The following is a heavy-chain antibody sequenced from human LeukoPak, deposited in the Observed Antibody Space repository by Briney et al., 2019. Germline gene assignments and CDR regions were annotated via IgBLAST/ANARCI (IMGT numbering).Heavy chain of an antibody. D-gene: IGHD3-16*02. Sequence: ASVKVSCKASGYTFTSYGISWVRQAPGQGLEWMGWISAYNGNTNYAQKLQGRVTMTTDTSTSTAYMELRSLRSDDTAVYYCARVKITFGGVIDLFDYWGQGTLVTVPS. CDR2: ISAYNGNT. CDR3: ARVKITFGGVIDLFDY. J-gene: IGHJ4*02. CDR1: GYTFTSYG. V-gene: IGHV1-18*04.